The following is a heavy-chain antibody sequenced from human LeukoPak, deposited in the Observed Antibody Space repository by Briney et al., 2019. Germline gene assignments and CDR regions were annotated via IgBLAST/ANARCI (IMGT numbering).Heavy chain of an antibody. D-gene: IGHD4-23*01. CDR1: GGSMSSYY. CDR3: ARGRSGSGGNSDY. CDR2: TYYSGSP. V-gene: IGHV4-59*01. J-gene: IGHJ4*02. Sequence: SETLSLTCNVSGGSMSSYYWNWIRQPPGKGLEWIGYTYYSGSPTYNPSLQSRVTISVDTSKNQFSLKLSSVTAADTAVYYCARGRSGSGGNSDYWGQGTLVTVSS.